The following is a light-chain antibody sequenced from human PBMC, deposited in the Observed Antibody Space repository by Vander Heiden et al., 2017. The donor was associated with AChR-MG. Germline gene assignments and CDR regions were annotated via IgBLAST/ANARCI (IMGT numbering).Light chain of an antibody. CDR2: LRS. CDR1: QSLLHSSGYNF. J-gene: IGKJ4*01. V-gene: IGKV2-28*01. Sequence: DIVMTQFPLSLPVTPGEPASISCRPSQSLLHSSGYNFLDWYLQKPGHIPQPLFYLRSKRASGLPDRLSGGRAWIDFTLTISRVEADDVVVYYCMQALETLTFGGGTNVEIK. CDR3: MQALETLT.